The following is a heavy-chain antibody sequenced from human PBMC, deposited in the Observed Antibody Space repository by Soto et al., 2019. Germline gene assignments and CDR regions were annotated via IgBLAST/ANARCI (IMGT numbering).Heavy chain of an antibody. Sequence: PGGSLRLSCAASGFTVSSNYMSWVRQAPGKGLEWVSVIYSGGSTYYADSVRGRFTISRDNSKNTLYLQMNSLRAEDTAVYYCTLKNSSSWYGGDYWGQGTLVTVSS. D-gene: IGHD6-13*01. CDR3: TLKNSSSWYGGDY. V-gene: IGHV3-53*01. CDR1: GFTVSSNY. CDR2: IYSGGST. J-gene: IGHJ4*02.